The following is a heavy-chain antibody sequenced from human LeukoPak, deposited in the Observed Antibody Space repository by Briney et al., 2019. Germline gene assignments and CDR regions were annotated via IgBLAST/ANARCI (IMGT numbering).Heavy chain of an antibody. CDR2: IIPIFGTA. J-gene: IGHJ4*02. D-gene: IGHD2-15*01. CDR1: GGTFSSYA. CDR3: ALAVQGYCSGGSCYDY. Sequence: GASVKVSCKASGGTFSSYAISWVRQAPGQGLEWMGGIIPIFGTANYAQKFQGRVTITADESTSTAYMELSSLRSEDTAVYYCALAVQGYCSGGSCYDYWGQGTLVTASS. V-gene: IGHV1-69*13.